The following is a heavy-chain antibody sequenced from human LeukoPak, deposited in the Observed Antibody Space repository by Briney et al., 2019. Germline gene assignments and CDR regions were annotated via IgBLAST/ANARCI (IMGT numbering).Heavy chain of an antibody. CDR3: ARDSDTVTREYYFDY. V-gene: IGHV1-69*04. CDR2: IIPIFGIA. CDR1: GGTFSSYA. D-gene: IGHD4-11*01. J-gene: IGHJ4*02. Sequence: SVKVSCKASGGTFSSYAISWVRQPPGQGLEWMGRIIPIFGIANYAQKFQGRVTITADKSTSTAYMELSSLRSEYTAVYYCARDSDTVTREYYFDYWGQGTLVTVSS.